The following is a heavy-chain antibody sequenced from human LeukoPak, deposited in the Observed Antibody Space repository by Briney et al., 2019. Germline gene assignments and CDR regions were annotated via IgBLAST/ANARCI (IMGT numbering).Heavy chain of an antibody. CDR1: GVSLSSSMYY. CDR3: ARLSSGRPFDY. CDR2: IYYSGST. J-gene: IGHJ4*02. V-gene: IGHV4-39*01. Sequence: SETLSLTCTLSGVSLSSSMYYWGWIRHPPGEGVEWIGGIYYSGSTYYNPSLKSRVTISVDTSKNQLSLKLSSVTAADTAMYYCARLSSGRPFDYWGQGTLVTVSS. D-gene: IGHD6-19*01.